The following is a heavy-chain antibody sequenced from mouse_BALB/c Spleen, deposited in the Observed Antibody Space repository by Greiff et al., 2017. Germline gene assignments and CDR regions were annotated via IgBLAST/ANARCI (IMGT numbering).Heavy chain of an antibody. V-gene: IGHV5-6-4*01. CDR1: GFTFSSYT. CDR3: TRDELYAMDY. CDR2: ISSGGSYT. J-gene: IGHJ4*01. Sequence: EVKLMESGGGLVKPGGSLKLSCAASGFTFSSYTMSWVRQTPEKRLEWVATISSGGSYTYYPDSVKGRFTISRDNAKNTLYLQMSSLKSEDTAMYYCTRDELYAMDYWGQGTSVTVSS.